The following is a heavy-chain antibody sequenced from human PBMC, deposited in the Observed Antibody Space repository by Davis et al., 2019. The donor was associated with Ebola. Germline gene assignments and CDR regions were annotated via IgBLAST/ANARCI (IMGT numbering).Heavy chain of an antibody. CDR2: IYYNERT. D-gene: IGHD3-22*01. J-gene: IGHJ4*02. CDR3: ARDRHDSRAYGF. V-gene: IGHV4-39*07. Sequence: GSLRLSCTVSGGSIISGTYYWGWVRQPPGKGLEWIGAIYYNERTYYNPSLESRVTISLDTSKNQFYLRLNSVTAADTAIYFCARDRHDSRAYGFWGQGTLVTVSS. CDR1: GGSIISGTYY.